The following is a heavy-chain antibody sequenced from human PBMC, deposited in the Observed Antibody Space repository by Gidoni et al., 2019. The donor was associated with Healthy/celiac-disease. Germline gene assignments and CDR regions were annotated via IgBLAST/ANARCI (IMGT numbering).Heavy chain of an antibody. CDR3: AKPVTGLY. CDR2: ISGSGGST. V-gene: IGHV3-23*01. CDR1: GFTVSSYA. D-gene: IGHD5-18*01. Sequence: EVQLLESGGGLVQPGGSLRLSCSASGFTVSSYAMRWVRQAPGKGLEWVSAISGSGGSTYYADSVKGRFTISRDNSKNTLDLQMNSLRAEDTAVYYCAKPVTGLYWGQGTLVTVSS. J-gene: IGHJ4*02.